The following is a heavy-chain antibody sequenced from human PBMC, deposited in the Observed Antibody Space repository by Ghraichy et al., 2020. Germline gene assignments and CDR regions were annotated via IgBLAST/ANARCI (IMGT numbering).Heavy chain of an antibody. CDR1: GFTFSNAW. V-gene: IGHV3-15*01. D-gene: IGHD4-17*01. Sequence: GGSLRLSCAASGFTFSNAWMTWVRQAPGKGLEWVGHIKPTTEGGTTDYAALVKGRFTISRDDSENTVYLQMNSLKTEDTAVYYCSTWHSVTTDYWGQGTLVSVSS. J-gene: IGHJ4*02. CDR2: IKPTTEGGTT. CDR3: STWHSVTTDY.